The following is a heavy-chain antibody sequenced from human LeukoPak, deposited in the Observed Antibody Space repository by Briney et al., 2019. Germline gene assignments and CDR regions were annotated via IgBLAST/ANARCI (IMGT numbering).Heavy chain of an antibody. CDR3: TDDLHYFASN. Sequence: GGSLRLSCAASGFTFSDAWMSWVRQAPGKGLEWVGRIKRKIDGGGTANYAAPVKGRFTISRDDSKNTLHLQMNSLETEDTGVYYCTDDLHYFASNWGQGTLVTVSS. D-gene: IGHD3-10*01. CDR2: IKRKIDGGGTA. CDR1: GFTFSDAW. J-gene: IGHJ4*02. V-gene: IGHV3-15*01.